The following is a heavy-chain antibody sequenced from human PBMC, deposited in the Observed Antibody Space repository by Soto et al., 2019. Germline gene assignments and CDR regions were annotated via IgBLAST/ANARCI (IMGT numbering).Heavy chain of an antibody. CDR2: IYYSGST. D-gene: IGHD3-10*01. CDR1: GGSVSSGSYY. V-gene: IGHV4-61*01. J-gene: IGHJ4*02. CDR3: ARVRFGESRAFDY. Sequence: SETLSLTCTVSGGSVSSGSYYWSWIRQPPGKGLEWIGYIYYSGSTNYNPSLKSRVTISVDTSKNQFSLKLSSVTAADTAVYYCARVRFGESRAFDYWGQGTLVTVS.